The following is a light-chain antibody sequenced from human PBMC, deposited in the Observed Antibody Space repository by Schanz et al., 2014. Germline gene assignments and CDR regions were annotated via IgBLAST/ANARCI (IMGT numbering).Light chain of an antibody. CDR1: QSVRSSY. CDR3: QQRTNGLT. CDR2: DAS. Sequence: ENVVTQSPGTLSLSPGERATLSCRASQSVRSSYLAWYQQKPGQAPRLLIFDASTRATGIPARFSGSGSGTDFTRTISRLEPEDFAVYYCQQRTNGLTFGGGTKVEFK. V-gene: IGKV3D-20*02. J-gene: IGKJ4*01.